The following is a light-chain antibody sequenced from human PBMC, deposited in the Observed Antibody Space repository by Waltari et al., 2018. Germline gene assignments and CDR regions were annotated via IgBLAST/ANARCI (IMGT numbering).Light chain of an antibody. CDR3: QHYVRLPAT. Sequence: EIVLTQSPGTLSLSPGERATLSCGASKSVRGSLAWYQQKAGQAPRLLIYGASSRATGIPDRFSGSGSGTDFSLTISRLEPEDFAVYYCQHYVRLPATFGQGTKVEI. V-gene: IGKV3-20*01. J-gene: IGKJ1*01. CDR2: GAS. CDR1: KSVRGS.